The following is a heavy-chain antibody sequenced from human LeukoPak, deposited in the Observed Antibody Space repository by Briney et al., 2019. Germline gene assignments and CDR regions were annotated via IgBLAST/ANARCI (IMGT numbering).Heavy chain of an antibody. CDR3: AKDYYDSSVLLRTDYYYYGMDV. Sequence: GGSLRLSCAASGFTFSSYGMHWVRQAPGKGLEWVAVISYDGSNKYYADSVKGRFTISRDNSKNTLYLQMNSLRAEDTAVYYCAKDYYDSSVLLRTDYYYYGMDVWGQGTTVTVSS. J-gene: IGHJ6*02. V-gene: IGHV3-30*18. CDR1: GFTFSSYG. D-gene: IGHD3-22*01. CDR2: ISYDGSNK.